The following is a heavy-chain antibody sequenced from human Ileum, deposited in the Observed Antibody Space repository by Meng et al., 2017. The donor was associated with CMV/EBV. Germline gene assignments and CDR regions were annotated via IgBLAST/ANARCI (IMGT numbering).Heavy chain of an antibody. D-gene: IGHD3-3*01. Sequence: FSSYAMHWVRQAPGKGLEWVAVISYDGSNKYYADSVKGRFTISRDNSKNTLYLQMNSLRAEDTAVYHCARDGTGGLRITIFGVADYWGQGTLVTVSS. V-gene: IGHV3-30*04. CDR3: ARDGTGGLRITIFGVADY. CDR1: FSSYA. J-gene: IGHJ4*02. CDR2: ISYDGSNK.